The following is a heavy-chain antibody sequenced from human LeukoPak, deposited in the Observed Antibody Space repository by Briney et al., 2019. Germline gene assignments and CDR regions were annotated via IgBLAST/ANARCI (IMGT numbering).Heavy chain of an antibody. J-gene: IGHJ4*02. CDR3: AGGPGIAAAGYFDC. Sequence: PSETLSLTCAAYGGSLSDYYWTWIRPSPGKGLEWIGEINHSGSTNYNSSLKSRVTISVDPYKKQFSLKLSSVTAADTAVYSCAGGPGIAAAGYFDCWGQGTLVTVST. D-gene: IGHD6-13*01. CDR2: INHSGST. V-gene: IGHV4-34*01. CDR1: GGSLSDYY.